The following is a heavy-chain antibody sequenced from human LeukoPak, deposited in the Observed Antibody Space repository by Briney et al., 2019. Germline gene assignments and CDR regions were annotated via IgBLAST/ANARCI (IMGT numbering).Heavy chain of an antibody. CDR1: GFTFSSYS. CDR3: ARGDWFDP. CDR2: ISSSGSYI. V-gene: IGHV3-21*01. J-gene: IGHJ5*02. Sequence: PGGSLRLSCAASGFTFSSYSMNWVRQAPGKGLEWVSSISSSGSYIYYADSLRGRFTISRDNARNSLYLQMNGLRGEDTAVYYCARGDWFDPWGQGTLVTVSS.